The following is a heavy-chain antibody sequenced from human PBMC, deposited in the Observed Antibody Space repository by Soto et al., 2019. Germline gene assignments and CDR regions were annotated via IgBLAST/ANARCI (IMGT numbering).Heavy chain of an antibody. CDR2: MNPNSGNT. CDR3: ARVKSIELWWFNDYYYYGMDV. J-gene: IGHJ6*02. Sequence: VKVSCKASGYTFTSYDINWVRQATGQGLEWMGWMNPNSGNTGYAQKFQGRVTMTRNTSISTAYMELSSLRSEDTAVYYCARVKSIELWWFNDYYYYGMDVWGQGTTVTVSS. V-gene: IGHV1-8*01. CDR1: GYTFTSYD. D-gene: IGHD5-18*01.